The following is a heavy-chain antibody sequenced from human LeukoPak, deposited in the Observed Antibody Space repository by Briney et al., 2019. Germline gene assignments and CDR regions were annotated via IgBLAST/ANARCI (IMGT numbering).Heavy chain of an antibody. CDR3: AKVRAAVATKVGLDY. CDR2: ISGSGGST. D-gene: IGHD5-12*01. Sequence: GGSLRLSCAASGITFSDHYMSWVRQAPGKGLEWVSAISGSGGSTYYADSVKGRFTISRDNSKNTLYLQMNSLRAEDTAVYYCAKVRAAVATKVGLDYWGQGTLVTVSS. J-gene: IGHJ4*02. CDR1: GITFSDHY. V-gene: IGHV3-23*01.